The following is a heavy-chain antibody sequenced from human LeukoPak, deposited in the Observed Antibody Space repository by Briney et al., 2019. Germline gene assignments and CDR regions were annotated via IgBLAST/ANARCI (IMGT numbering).Heavy chain of an antibody. D-gene: IGHD5-18*01. CDR3: AKGFKGVDTAMVT. CDR1: GFTFSGYG. CDR2: ISTDGSTK. J-gene: IGHJ4*02. V-gene: IGHV3-33*06. Sequence: QSWGSLRLSCAASGFTFSGYGMHWVRQAPGKGLEWVALISTDGSTKYHADSVKGRFTISRDNSKNTLYLQMNSLRAEDTAVYYCAKGFKGVDTAMVTWGQGTLVTVSS.